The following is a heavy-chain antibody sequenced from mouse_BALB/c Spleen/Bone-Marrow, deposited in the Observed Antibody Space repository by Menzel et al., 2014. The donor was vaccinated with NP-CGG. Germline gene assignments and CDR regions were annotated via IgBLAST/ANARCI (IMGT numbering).Heavy chain of an antibody. CDR3: ASYVYGYYFDY. V-gene: IGHV14-3*02. CDR1: GFNIXDTY. J-gene: IGHJ2*01. D-gene: IGHD2-2*01. CDR2: IDPANDNT. Sequence: EVKLVESGAELVKPGASVKLSCTASGFNIXDTYIHWVKQRPEQGLEWIGRIDPANDNTKYDPKFQGKATITADTSSSTAYLQLSSLTSEDTAVYYCASYVYGYYFDYWGQGTTLTVSS.